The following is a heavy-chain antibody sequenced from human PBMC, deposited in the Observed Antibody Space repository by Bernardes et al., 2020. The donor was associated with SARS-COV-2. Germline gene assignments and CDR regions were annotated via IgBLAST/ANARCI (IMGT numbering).Heavy chain of an antibody. J-gene: IGHJ3*02. Sequence: GGSLRLSCAVSGFTFSSYWMHWIRQAPGKGQVWVSRINGDGTSTSYADSVKGRFTISRDNAKNTLNLQMNSLSAEDTAVYYCARGAYSLNKSGPRSVFDIWGQATMVTVSS. D-gene: IGHD1-26*01. CDR2: INGDGTST. CDR1: GFTFSSYW. V-gene: IGHV3-74*01. CDR3: ARGAYSLNKSGPRSVFDI.